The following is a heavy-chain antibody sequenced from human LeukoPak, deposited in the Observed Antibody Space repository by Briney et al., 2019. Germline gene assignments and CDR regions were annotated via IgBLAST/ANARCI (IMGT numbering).Heavy chain of an antibody. CDR3: ARRPTGDPKFDY. Sequence: SQTLSLTCTVSGGSISSGDYYWGWIRQPPGKGLEWIGYIYYSGSTYYNPSLKSRVTISVDTSKNRFSLKLGTVTAADTAVYYCARRPTGDPKFDYWGQGTLVTVSS. CDR2: IYYSGST. CDR1: GGSISSGDYY. J-gene: IGHJ4*02. V-gene: IGHV4-30-4*01. D-gene: IGHD7-27*01.